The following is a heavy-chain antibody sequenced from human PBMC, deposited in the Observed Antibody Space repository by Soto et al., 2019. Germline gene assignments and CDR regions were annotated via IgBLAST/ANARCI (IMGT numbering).Heavy chain of an antibody. CDR2: IVPIFGTA. D-gene: IGHD6-19*01. J-gene: IGHJ4*02. Sequence: SVKVSCKASGGTFTSYAISWVRQAPGQGLEWMGGIVPIFGTANYAQKFQGRVTITADESTSTAYMELSSLRSEDTAVYYCARDGRGRDSSGWHGPQAYWGQGSLVTVSS. CDR1: GGTFTSYA. V-gene: IGHV1-69*13. CDR3: ARDGRGRDSSGWHGPQAY.